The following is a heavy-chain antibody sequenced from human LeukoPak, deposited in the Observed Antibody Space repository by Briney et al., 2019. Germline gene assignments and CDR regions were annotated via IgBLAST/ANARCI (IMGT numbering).Heavy chain of an antibody. CDR2: ISSSSSYT. D-gene: IGHD3-22*01. CDR1: GFTFSDYY. V-gene: IGHV3-11*06. CDR3: ARSYDSSGYYSPASDY. J-gene: IGHJ4*02. Sequence: PGGSLRLSCAASGFTFSDYYMSWLRQAPGKGLDWLSYISSSSSYTNYADSVKGRFTISRDNAKNSLYLQMNSLRAEDTAVYYCARSYDSSGYYSPASDYWGQGTLVTVSS.